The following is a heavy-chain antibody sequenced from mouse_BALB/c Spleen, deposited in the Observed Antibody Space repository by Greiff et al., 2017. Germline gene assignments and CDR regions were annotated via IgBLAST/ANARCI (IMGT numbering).Heavy chain of an antibody. D-gene: IGHD1-1*01. CDR1: GYTFSSYW. V-gene: IGHV1-9*01. Sequence: VQLQQSGAELMKPGASVKISCTATGYTFSSYWIEWVQQRPGHGLEWIGEILPGSGSTNYNAKLKGKATFTAETSSNTAYMQLSSLTSEAPAVYYCARKTTVGDSGRFDVWGAGTTVTVSS. CDR3: ARKTTVGDSGRFDV. J-gene: IGHJ1*01. CDR2: ILPGSGST.